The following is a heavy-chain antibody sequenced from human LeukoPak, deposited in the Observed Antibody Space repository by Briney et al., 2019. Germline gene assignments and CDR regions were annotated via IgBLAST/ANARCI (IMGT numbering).Heavy chain of an antibody. CDR3: ARDASLVGATTAGDY. D-gene: IGHD1-26*01. CDR2: ISAYNGNT. J-gene: IGHJ4*02. Sequence: ASVKVSCKASGYTFTSYGISWVRQAPGQGLEGRVWISAYNGNTNYAQKLQGRVTMTTDTSTSTAYMELRSLRSDDTAVYYCARDASLVGATTAGDYWGQGTLVTVSS. V-gene: IGHV1-18*01. CDR1: GYTFTSYG.